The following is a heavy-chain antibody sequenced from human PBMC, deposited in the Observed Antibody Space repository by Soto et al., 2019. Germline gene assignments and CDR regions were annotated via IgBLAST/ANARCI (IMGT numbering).Heavy chain of an antibody. V-gene: IGHV1-69*05. D-gene: IGHD6-19*01. J-gene: IGHJ4*02. CDR1: GGTFSSYA. CDR3: ARGPPPPSGSFYY. Sequence: SVKVSCKASGGTFSSYAISWVRQAPGQGLEWMGGIIPIFGTANYAQKFQGRVTMTRNTSISTAYMELSSLRSEDTAVYYCARGPPPPSGSFYYWGQGTLVTVSS. CDR2: IIPIFGTA.